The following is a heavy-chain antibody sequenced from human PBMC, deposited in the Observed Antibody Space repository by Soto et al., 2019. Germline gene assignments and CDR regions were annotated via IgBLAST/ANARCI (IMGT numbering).Heavy chain of an antibody. D-gene: IGHD5-18*01. Sequence: QVQLQESGPGLVKPSETLSLTCAVSSRSISTFYWSWIRQPPGKGLEWIGYVYYSGRTIYNPSLKSRVTISLDTSKNQCSLNRTSGTAADTAVYDWAGRRYSYGYSGDYGGQGTLVTVSS. V-gene: IGHV4-59*03. CDR1: SRSISTFY. CDR2: VYYSGRT. CDR3: AGRRYSYGYSGDY. J-gene: IGHJ4*02.